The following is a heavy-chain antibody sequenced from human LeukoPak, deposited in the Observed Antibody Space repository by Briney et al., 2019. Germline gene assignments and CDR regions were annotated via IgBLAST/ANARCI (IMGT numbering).Heavy chain of an antibody. V-gene: IGHV3-23*01. CDR2: ISGSGGST. CDR1: GFTLSSYA. J-gene: IGHJ4*02. D-gene: IGHD1-26*01. CDR3: AKSEASGFDY. Sequence: GGSLRLSCAASGFTLSSYAMSGFRRAPGKGLEWVSAISGSGGSTYYADSVKGRFTISRDNSKNTLYLQMNSLRAEDTAVYYCAKSEASGFDYWGQGTLVTVSS.